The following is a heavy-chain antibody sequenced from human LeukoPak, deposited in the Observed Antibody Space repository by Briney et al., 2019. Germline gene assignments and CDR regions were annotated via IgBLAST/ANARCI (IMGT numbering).Heavy chain of an antibody. D-gene: IGHD5-24*01. CDR3: ARGPIQLWIHNAMDV. CDR1: GFTFGDHA. J-gene: IGHJ6*02. CDR2: IRSKAYRGTT. V-gene: IGHV3-49*04. Sequence: PGGSLRLSRSGSGFTFGDHAMSWVRQAPGKGLEGVGFIRSKAYRGTTEYAASVKGRFSISRDDSASIAYLQMNSLKTEDTAVYYCARGPIQLWIHNAMDVWGQGTTVTVSS.